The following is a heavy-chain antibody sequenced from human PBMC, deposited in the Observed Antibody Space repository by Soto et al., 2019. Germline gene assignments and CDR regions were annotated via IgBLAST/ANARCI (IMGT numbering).Heavy chain of an antibody. D-gene: IGHD3-10*01. Sequence: QVPLVQSGAEVKKPGASVKVSCKASGYTFTSYGISWVRQAPGQGLEWMGWISAYNGNTNYAQKLQGRVTMTTDTSTSTAYMELRSLRSDDTAVYYCARDRVPYYYGSGSSTPYFDYWGQGTLVTVSS. CDR2: ISAYNGNT. CDR1: GYTFTSYG. CDR3: ARDRVPYYYGSGSSTPYFDY. V-gene: IGHV1-18*04. J-gene: IGHJ4*02.